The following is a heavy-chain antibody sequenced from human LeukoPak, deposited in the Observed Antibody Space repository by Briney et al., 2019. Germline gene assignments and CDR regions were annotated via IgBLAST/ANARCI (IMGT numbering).Heavy chain of an antibody. CDR1: GYTFTSYD. CDR3: ARGYGGNSNYYYMDV. D-gene: IGHD4-23*01. CDR2: MSPNSGGT. V-gene: IGHV1-8*01. Sequence: ASVKVSCKASGYTFTSYDINWVRQATGQGPEWMGWMSPNSGGTGYAPKFQDRVTMTRDTSISTAYMELSSVTSEDTAVYYCARGYGGNSNYYYMDVWGKGTTVTVSS. J-gene: IGHJ6*03.